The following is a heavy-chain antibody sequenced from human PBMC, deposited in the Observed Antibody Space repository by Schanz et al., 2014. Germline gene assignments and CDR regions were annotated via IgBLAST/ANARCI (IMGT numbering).Heavy chain of an antibody. CDR2: ISGSGAGT. CDR1: GFTFSSYA. CDR3: AKIRYDSSGYYLPYYGMDV. V-gene: IGHV3-23*04. D-gene: IGHD3-22*01. J-gene: IGHJ6*02. Sequence: VQLVESGGGLVKPGGSLRLSCAASGFTFSSYAMSWVRQAPGKGLEWVSAISGSGAGTYYADSVKGRFSIPRDNSKNTLYLQMNSLRAEDTAVYYCAKIRYDSSGYYLPYYGMDVWGQGTTVTVSS.